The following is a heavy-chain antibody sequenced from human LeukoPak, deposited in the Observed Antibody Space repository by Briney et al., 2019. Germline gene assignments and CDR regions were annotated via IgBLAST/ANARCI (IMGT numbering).Heavy chain of an antibody. CDR1: GDSISSSSYF. Sequence: SETLSLTCTVSGDSISSSSYFWGWIRQPPGKGLEWIGSIYYSGSTYYHPSLKSRVTISVDTSKNQFSLKLSSVTAADTAVYYCARHSDYWGQGTLVTVSS. J-gene: IGHJ4*02. V-gene: IGHV4-39*01. CDR3: ARHSDY. CDR2: IYYSGST.